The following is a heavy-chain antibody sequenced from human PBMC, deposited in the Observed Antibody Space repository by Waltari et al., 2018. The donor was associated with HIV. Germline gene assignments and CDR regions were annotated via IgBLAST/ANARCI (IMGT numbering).Heavy chain of an antibody. CDR2: IKQGGSVT. V-gene: IGHV3-7*01. CDR3: VSADDWGLFSEYHYGLDV. D-gene: IGHD2-21*01. CDR1: GFTFSRYW. Sequence: EEQLLESGGGLVQPGGSLRLSCVASGFTFSRYWMIWVCQAPGHRPEVVARIKQGGSVTSYLDSVWGLFTVSSDDAKESLYLHMNSLRAKDMGVYYCVSADDWGLFSEYHYGLDVWGQGTTVIVS. J-gene: IGHJ6*02.